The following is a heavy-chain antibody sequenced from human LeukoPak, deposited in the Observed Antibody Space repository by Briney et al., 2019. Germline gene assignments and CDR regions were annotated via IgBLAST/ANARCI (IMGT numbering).Heavy chain of an antibody. J-gene: IGHJ4*02. CDR3: ARGGGIAAAPPSGY. V-gene: IGHV1-18*01. D-gene: IGHD6-13*01. Sequence: GASVKVSCKASGYTFTSYGISWVRQAPGQGLEWMGWISAYNGNTNYAQKFQGRVTMTRDTSISTAYMELSRVRSDDTAVYYCARGGGIAAAPPSGYWGQGTLVTVSS. CDR2: ISAYNGNT. CDR1: GYTFTSYG.